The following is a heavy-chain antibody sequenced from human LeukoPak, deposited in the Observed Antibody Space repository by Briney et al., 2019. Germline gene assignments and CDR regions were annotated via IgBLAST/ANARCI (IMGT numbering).Heavy chain of an antibody. Sequence: KPGGSLRLSCAASGFTFSSYSMNWVRQAPGKGLEWVSSISSSSSYIYYADSVKGRFTISRDNAKNSLYLQMNSLRAEDTAVYYCAKDYSVSGELYEYFQHWGQGTLVTVSS. CDR3: AKDYSVSGELYEYFQH. D-gene: IGHD3-10*01. V-gene: IGHV3-21*04. CDR1: GFTFSSYS. CDR2: ISSSSSYI. J-gene: IGHJ1*01.